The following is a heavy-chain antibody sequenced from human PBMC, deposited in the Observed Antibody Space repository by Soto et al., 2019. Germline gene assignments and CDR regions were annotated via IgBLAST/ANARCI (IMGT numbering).Heavy chain of an antibody. D-gene: IGHD6-13*01. Sequence: GGSLRLSCAASGFTFSSYAMSWVRQAPGKGLEWVSAISGSGGSTYYADSVKGRLTIYRDNSKNTQYLQMNSLRAEDTAVYYCAKALGSSENLNDYWGKGTLGTASS. CDR2: ISGSGGST. J-gene: IGHJ4*02. V-gene: IGHV3-23*01. CDR1: GFTFSSYA. CDR3: AKALGSSENLNDY.